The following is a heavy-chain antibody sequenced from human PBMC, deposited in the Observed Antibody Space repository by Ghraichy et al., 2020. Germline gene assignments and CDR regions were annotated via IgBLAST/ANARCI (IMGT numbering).Heavy chain of an antibody. CDR1: GGSFSGYY. CDR3: ARGDTGYSSSWEDYDAFDI. V-gene: IGHV4-34*01. Sequence: SETLSLTCAVYGGSFSGYYWSWIRQPPGKGLEWIGDINHSGSTNYNPSLKSRVTISVDTSKNQFSLKLSAVTAADTAVYYCARGDTGYSSSWEDYDAFDIWGQGTMVTVSS. CDR2: INHSGST. D-gene: IGHD6-13*01. J-gene: IGHJ3*02.